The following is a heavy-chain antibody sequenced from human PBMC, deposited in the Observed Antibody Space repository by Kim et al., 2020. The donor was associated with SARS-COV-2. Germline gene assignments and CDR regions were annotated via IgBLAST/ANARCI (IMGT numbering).Heavy chain of an antibody. Sequence: GGSLRLSCTASGFTFRNYGMHWVRQAPGKGLEWVAVIWYDGSQKYYGDSVQGRFTISRDNSKNTVYLQVNSLRAEDTAVYFCARNSDALGFVYWGQGTLVTVSS. J-gene: IGHJ4*02. CDR1: GFTFRNYG. D-gene: IGHD2-8*01. CDR2: IWYDGSQK. CDR3: ARNSDALGFVY. V-gene: IGHV3-33*01.